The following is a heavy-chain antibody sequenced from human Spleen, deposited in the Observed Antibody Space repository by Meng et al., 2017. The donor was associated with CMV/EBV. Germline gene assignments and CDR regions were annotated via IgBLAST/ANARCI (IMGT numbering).Heavy chain of an antibody. CDR3: VKASSREVPRHNRVYYYYGMDV. CDR2: IWYDGSNK. Sequence: GESLKISCAAFGFSFSSYGMYWVRQAPGKGLEWVAFIWYDGSNKYHVDSVKGRFTISRDNSKNTLYLQMNSLRVEDTAVYHCVKASSREVPRHNRVYYYYGMDVWGQGTTVTVSS. CDR1: GFSFSSYG. D-gene: IGHD2-2*01. V-gene: IGHV3-30*02. J-gene: IGHJ6*02.